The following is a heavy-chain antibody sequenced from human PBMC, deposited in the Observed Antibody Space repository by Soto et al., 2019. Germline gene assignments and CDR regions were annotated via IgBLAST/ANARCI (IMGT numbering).Heavy chain of an antibody. Sequence: GGSLRLSCAASGFTFSSYAMSWVRQAPGKGLEWVSAISGSGGSTYYADSVKGRFTISRDNSKNTLYLQMNSLRAEDTAVYYCAKDWNCSGGSCYLSNWFDPWGQGTLVTVSS. V-gene: IGHV3-23*01. D-gene: IGHD2-15*01. CDR3: AKDWNCSGGSCYLSNWFDP. J-gene: IGHJ5*02. CDR2: ISGSGGST. CDR1: GFTFSSYA.